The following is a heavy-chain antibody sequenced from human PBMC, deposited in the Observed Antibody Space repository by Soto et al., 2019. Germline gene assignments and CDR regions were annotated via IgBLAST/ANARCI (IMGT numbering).Heavy chain of an antibody. Sequence: QLQLQESGSGLVKPSQTLSLTCAVSGGSISSGGYSCNWIRQPPGKGLEWIGYIYHSGSTYYNPSRKSRVTISVDRSKNQFSLKLSAVTAADTAVYSCARGMTTVTTFDYWGQGTLVTVSS. V-gene: IGHV4-30-2*01. CDR3: ARGMTTVTTFDY. CDR2: IYHSGST. D-gene: IGHD4-17*01. CDR1: GGSISSGGYS. J-gene: IGHJ4*02.